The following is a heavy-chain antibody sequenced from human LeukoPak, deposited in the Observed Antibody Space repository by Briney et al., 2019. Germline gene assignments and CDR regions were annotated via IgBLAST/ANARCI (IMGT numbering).Heavy chain of an antibody. Sequence: GGSLRLSCAASGFTFSSYSMNWVRQAPGKGLEWVSSISSSSSYIYYADSVKGRFTISRDNAKNSLYLQMNSLRAEDTAVYYCATSAYDFWSGYPNPDFDYWGQGTLVTVSS. D-gene: IGHD3-3*01. CDR2: ISSSSSYI. CDR3: ATSAYDFWSGYPNPDFDY. CDR1: GFTFSSYS. V-gene: IGHV3-21*01. J-gene: IGHJ4*02.